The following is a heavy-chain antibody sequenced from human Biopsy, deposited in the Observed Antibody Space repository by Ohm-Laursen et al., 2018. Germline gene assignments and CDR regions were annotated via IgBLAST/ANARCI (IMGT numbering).Heavy chain of an antibody. CDR1: GDSVSSGSFY. CDR2: IYDRGSTA. J-gene: IGHJ4*02. V-gene: IGHV4-61*01. CDR3: ARGMRSSGWPYFDS. D-gene: IGHD6-19*01. Sequence: TLSLTCTVSGDSVSSGSFYWTWIRQPPGQGLEYIGYIYDRGSTANYNPSLESRVTMSVDMPKNQFSLKLSSVTAADTAIYYCARGMRSSGWPYFDSWGQGTLVTVPS.